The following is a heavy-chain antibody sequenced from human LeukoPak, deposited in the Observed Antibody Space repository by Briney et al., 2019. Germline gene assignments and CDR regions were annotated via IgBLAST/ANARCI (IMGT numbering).Heavy chain of an antibody. V-gene: IGHV3-15*01. CDR1: GFTFSNAW. Sequence: GGSLRLSCAASGFTFSNAWMSWVRQAPGKGLEWVGRIKSKTDGGTTDYAAPVKGRFTISRDDSKNTLYLQMNSLKTEDTAVYYCTTAKDSSGYSAFDIWGQGTMVTVSS. CDR3: TTAKDSSGYSAFDI. D-gene: IGHD3-22*01. CDR2: IKSKTDGGTT. J-gene: IGHJ3*02.